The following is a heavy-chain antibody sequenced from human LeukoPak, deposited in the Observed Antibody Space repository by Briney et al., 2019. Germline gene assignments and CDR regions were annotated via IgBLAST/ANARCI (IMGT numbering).Heavy chain of an antibody. Sequence: GGSLRLSCAASGFTFSSYAMSRVRQAPGKGLEWVSAISVSGNTYHADSVKGRFTISRDSSKNTLYLQMNSLRAGDAAVYYCAKAPVTTCRGAYCYPFDYWSQGTLVTLSS. J-gene: IGHJ4*02. CDR2: ISVSGNT. D-gene: IGHD2-21*01. CDR3: AKAPVTTCRGAYCYPFDY. V-gene: IGHV3-23*01. CDR1: GFTFSSYA.